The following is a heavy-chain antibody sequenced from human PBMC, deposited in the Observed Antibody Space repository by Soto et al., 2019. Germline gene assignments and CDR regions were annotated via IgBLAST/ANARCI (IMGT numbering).Heavy chain of an antibody. J-gene: IGHJ6*02. V-gene: IGHV4-59*08. CDR3: ARKGFGPLHGLVDV. CDR1: GGSISSYY. Sequence: QVQLQESGPGLVKPSETLSLSCTVSGGSISSYYWRWFRQSPGKRMAWIGYVHHSWGSSYNPSLQSRVAISLDPSKSQFSLKVTSVAATDTAEYYCARKGFGPLHGLVDVWGQGTTVTVSS. D-gene: IGHD3-10*01. CDR2: VHHSWGS.